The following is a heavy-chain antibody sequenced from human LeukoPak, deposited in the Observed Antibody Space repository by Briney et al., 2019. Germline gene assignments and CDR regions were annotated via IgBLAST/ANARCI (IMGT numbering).Heavy chain of an antibody. CDR3: ARGPTGYSSFD. V-gene: IGHV3-21*01. Sequence: GGSLRLSCAASGFTFSSYSMHWVRQAPGKGLEWVSSISSSSSYIYYADSLKGRFTISRDDAKNSLYLQMSSLRAEDTAVYYCARGPTGYSSFDWGQGTLVSVSS. J-gene: IGHJ4*02. CDR1: GFTFSSYS. CDR2: ISSSSSYI. D-gene: IGHD5-18*01.